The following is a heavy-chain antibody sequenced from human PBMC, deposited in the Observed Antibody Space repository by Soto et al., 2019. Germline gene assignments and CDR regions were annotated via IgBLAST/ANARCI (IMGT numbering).Heavy chain of an antibody. CDR2: IIPIFGTA. D-gene: IGHD5-12*01. J-gene: IGHJ6*02. CDR1: GGTFSSYA. CDR3: ARDTGQSGYDLYYYYGMDV. Sequence: GASVKVSCKASGGTFSSYAISWVRQAPGQGLEWMGGIIPIFGTANYAQKFQGRVTITADESTSTAYMELSSLRSEDTAVYYCARDTGQSGYDLYYYYGMDVWGQGTTVTVSS. V-gene: IGHV1-69*13.